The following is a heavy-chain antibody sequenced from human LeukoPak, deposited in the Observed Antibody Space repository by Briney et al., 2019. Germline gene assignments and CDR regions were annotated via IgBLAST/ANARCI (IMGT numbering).Heavy chain of an antibody. J-gene: IGHJ1*01. Sequence: GGSLRLSCAASGFTFSSYGMHWVRQAPGKGLEWVAFIRYDGSNKYYADSVKGRFTISRDNSKNTLYLQMNSLRAEDTAVHYCAKDRYCSSTSCYLHFQHWGQGTLVTVSS. D-gene: IGHD2-2*01. CDR1: GFTFSSYG. CDR2: IRYDGSNK. V-gene: IGHV3-30*02. CDR3: AKDRYCSSTSCYLHFQH.